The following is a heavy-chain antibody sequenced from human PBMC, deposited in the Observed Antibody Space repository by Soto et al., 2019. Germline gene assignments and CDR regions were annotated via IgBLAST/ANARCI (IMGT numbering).Heavy chain of an antibody. D-gene: IGHD5-18*01. CDR2: VSSAGSTK. V-gene: IGHV3-30*18. J-gene: IGHJ4*02. Sequence: QVQLVESGGGVVQPERSLRLSCAASGFIFSNYGMHWVRQAPGKGLEWVAVVSSAGSTKYYADSVNGRFTISRDNSKNTGLLQMNSLRAEDTAVYYCAKDLGYSYGGFFDYWGQGTLVTVSS. CDR1: GFIFSNYG. CDR3: AKDLGYSYGGFFDY.